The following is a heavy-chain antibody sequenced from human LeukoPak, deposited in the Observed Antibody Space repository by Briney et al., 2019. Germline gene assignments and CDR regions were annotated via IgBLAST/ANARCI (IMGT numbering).Heavy chain of an antibody. CDR3: VRDLGGRSGH. D-gene: IGHD1-26*01. CDR1: GFTFSSNW. J-gene: IGHJ4*02. CDR2: INEDGSTT. Sequence: GGSLRLSCAASGFTFSSNWMHWVRQAPGKGLVWVSRINEDGSTTNYADSVKGRFTISRDNAKNTRYLQMNSLRAEDTAVYYCVRDLGGRSGHWGQGTLVTVSS. V-gene: IGHV3-74*01.